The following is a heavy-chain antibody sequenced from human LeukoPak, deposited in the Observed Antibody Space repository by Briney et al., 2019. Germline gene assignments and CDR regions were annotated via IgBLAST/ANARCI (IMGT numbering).Heavy chain of an antibody. D-gene: IGHD2-2*01. Sequence: GGSLRLSCAVSGITLSNYGMSWVRQAPGKGLEWVAGISGSGGGTNYADSVKGRFTISRDNPKNTLYLQMNSLRAEDTAVYYCAKLEGVVPAAITYWGQGTLVTVSS. CDR3: AKLEGVVPAAITY. CDR2: ISGSGGGT. V-gene: IGHV3-23*01. J-gene: IGHJ4*02. CDR1: GITLSNYG.